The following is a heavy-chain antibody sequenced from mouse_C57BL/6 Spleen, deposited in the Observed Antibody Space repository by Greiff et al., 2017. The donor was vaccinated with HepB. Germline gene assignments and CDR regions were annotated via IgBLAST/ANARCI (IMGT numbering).Heavy chain of an antibody. CDR1: GYAFSSYW. J-gene: IGHJ2*01. D-gene: IGHD2-14*01. V-gene: IGHV1-80*01. CDR3: ARSGYAYYFDY. Sequence: QVQLQQSGAELVKPGASVKISCKASGYAFSSYWMNWVKQRPGKGLEWIGQIYPGDGDTNYNGKFKGKATLTADKSSSTAYMQRSSLTSEDSAVYFCARSGYAYYFDYWGQGTTLTVSS. CDR2: IYPGDGDT.